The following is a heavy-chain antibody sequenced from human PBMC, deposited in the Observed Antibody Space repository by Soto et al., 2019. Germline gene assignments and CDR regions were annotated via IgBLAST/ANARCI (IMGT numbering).Heavy chain of an antibody. V-gene: IGHV2-5*02. D-gene: IGHD5-18*01. Sequence: QITLKESGPTLVKPTQTLTLTCTFSGFSLSTSGVGVGWIRQPPGKALEWLAVIYWDDDKRYSPSLESRLTITKDTAKSQVVLTMASMDPVDTATYYCAHQLAPRILYIWGQGTMVTVSS. CDR1: GFSLSTSGVG. J-gene: IGHJ3*02. CDR2: IYWDDDK. CDR3: AHQLAPRILYI.